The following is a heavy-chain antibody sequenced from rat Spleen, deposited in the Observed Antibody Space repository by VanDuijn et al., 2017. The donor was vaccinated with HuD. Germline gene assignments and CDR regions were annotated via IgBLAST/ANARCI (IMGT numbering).Heavy chain of an antibody. CDR1: GFTFSDYY. CDR2: INYDGSGT. J-gene: IGHJ3*01. CDR3: ARPSYGYPFAY. V-gene: IGHV5-7*01. Sequence: EVQLVESDGGLVQPGRSLKLSCAASGFTFSDYYMAWVRQGPTQGLEWVATINYDGSGTYYRDSVKGRFTISRDNAESTLYLQMDSLRSEDTATYYCARPSYGYPFAYWGQGTLVTVSS. D-gene: IGHD1-7*01.